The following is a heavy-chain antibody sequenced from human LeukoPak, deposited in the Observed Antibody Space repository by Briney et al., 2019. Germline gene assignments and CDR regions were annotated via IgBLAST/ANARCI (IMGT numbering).Heavy chain of an antibody. CDR1: GFTFSSYG. Sequence: GRSLRLSCAASGFTFSSYGMHWVRQAPGKGLEWVAVISYDGSNKYYADSVKGRLTISRDNSKNTLYLQMNSLRAEDTAVYYCAKGLSDVLLWFGEFTDAFDIWGQGTMVTVSS. CDR3: AKGLSDVLLWFGEFTDAFDI. J-gene: IGHJ3*02. D-gene: IGHD3-10*01. V-gene: IGHV3-30*18. CDR2: ISYDGSNK.